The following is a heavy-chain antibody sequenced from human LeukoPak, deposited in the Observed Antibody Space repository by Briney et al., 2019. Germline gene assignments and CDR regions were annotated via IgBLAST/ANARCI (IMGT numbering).Heavy chain of an antibody. D-gene: IGHD3-9*01. Sequence: GGSLRLSCAASGFTFSSYCMHWVRQAPGKGLVWVSRINSDGSSTSYADSVKGRFTISRDNAKNTLYLQMNSLRAEDTAVYYCARDPYYAILTGYYNWFDPWGQGTLVTVSS. CDR3: ARDPYYAILTGYYNWFDP. CDR2: INSDGSST. J-gene: IGHJ5*02. CDR1: GFTFSSYC. V-gene: IGHV3-74*01.